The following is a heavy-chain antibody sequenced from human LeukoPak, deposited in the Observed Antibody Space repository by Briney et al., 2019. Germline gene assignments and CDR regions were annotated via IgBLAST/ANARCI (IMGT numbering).Heavy chain of an antibody. J-gene: IGHJ4*02. V-gene: IGHV3-53*05. CDR3: VKDTRGSGSPDFDS. Sequence: GGTLRLSCVASGFTFSRHGLNWVRQAPGKGLEWVSVIYSGGRTYYADSVKGRFTISRDNAKNFLYLEMNSLRDEDTALYYCVKDTRGSGSPDFDSWGQGTLVTVSS. CDR2: IYSGGRT. D-gene: IGHD3-10*01. CDR1: GFTFSRHG.